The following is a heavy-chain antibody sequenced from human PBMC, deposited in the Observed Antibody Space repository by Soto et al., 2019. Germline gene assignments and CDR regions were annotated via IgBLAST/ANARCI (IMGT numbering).Heavy chain of an antibody. CDR3: ARNRRTMVRGVSYYYYMDV. J-gene: IGHJ6*03. Sequence: QVQLQQWGAGLLKPSETLSLTCAVYGGSFSGYYWSWIRQPPGKGLEWIGEINHSGSTNYNPSLKSRVTISVDTSKNQFSLKLSSVTAADTAVYYCARNRRTMVRGVSYYYYMDVWGKGTTVTVSS. CDR2: INHSGST. D-gene: IGHD3-10*01. CDR1: GGSFSGYY. V-gene: IGHV4-34*01.